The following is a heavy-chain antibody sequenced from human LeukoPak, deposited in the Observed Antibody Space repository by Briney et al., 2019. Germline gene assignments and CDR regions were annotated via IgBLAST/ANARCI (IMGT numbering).Heavy chain of an antibody. V-gene: IGHV3-23*01. CDR3: ARVLRYCSGGNCYSGGLGYMDV. Sequence: GGSLRLSCAASGFTLSTYAMSWVRQTPGKGLEWVAATSSSDAGTYHADSVRGRFTISRGNSKNTLYLQMNSLRAEDTAVYYCARVLRYCSGGNCYSGGLGYMDVWGKGTTVTISS. CDR1: GFTLSTYA. J-gene: IGHJ6*03. D-gene: IGHD2-15*01. CDR2: TSSSDAGT.